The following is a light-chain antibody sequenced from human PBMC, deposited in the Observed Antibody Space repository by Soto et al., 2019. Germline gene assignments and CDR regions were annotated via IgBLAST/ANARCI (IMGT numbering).Light chain of an antibody. CDR1: QSVSSSY. Sequence: EIVLTQSPGTLSLSPGERATLSCRARQSVSSSYLAWYQQKPGQAPRLLIYGASSRATGIPDRFSGSGSGTDFTLTISRLEPEDFAVYYCQHYGTSLYTFGQGTKLEIK. J-gene: IGKJ2*01. CDR3: QHYGTSLYT. V-gene: IGKV3-20*01. CDR2: GAS.